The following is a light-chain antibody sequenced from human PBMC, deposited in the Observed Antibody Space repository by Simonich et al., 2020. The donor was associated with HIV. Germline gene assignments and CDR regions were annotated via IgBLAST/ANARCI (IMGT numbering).Light chain of an antibody. CDR3: QQYGSSPFT. J-gene: IGKJ2*01. Sequence: EIVLTQSPGTLSLSPGERATLSYRTSQSVSSNFLSWYQQKPGLAPRLLIYGASSRATGIPDRFSGSGSGTDFTLTISRLEPEDFAVYYCQQYGSSPFTFGQGTNLEIK. CDR1: QSVSSNF. V-gene: IGKV3-20*01. CDR2: GAS.